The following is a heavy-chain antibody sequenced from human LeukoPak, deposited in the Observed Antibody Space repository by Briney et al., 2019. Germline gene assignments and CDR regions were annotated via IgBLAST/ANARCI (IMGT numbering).Heavy chain of an antibody. J-gene: IGHJ3*02. D-gene: IGHD1-7*01. CDR2: INSDASVT. CDR1: GFTFSNYW. Sequence: GGSLRLSCAASGFTFSNYWMHWVRHTPGKGLVWVSRINSDASVTTYADSVKGRFTISRDNAKNSLYLQIHSLRAEDTALYYCANVRNYAFNIWGQGTMVTVSS. V-gene: IGHV3-74*01. CDR3: ANVRNYAFNI.